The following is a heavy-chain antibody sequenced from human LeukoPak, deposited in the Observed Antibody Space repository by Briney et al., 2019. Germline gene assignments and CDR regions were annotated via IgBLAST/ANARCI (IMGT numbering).Heavy chain of an antibody. J-gene: IGHJ3*02. CDR3: AKDIGLLGDAFDI. CDR2: ISWNSGSI. Sequence: PGRSLRLSCAASGFTFDDYAMHWVRQAPGKGLEWVSGISWNSGSIGYADSVKGRFTISRDNAKNSLYLQMNSLRAEDTALYYCAKDIGLLGDAFDIWGQGTMVAVSS. V-gene: IGHV3-9*01. CDR1: GFTFDDYA. D-gene: IGHD1-26*01.